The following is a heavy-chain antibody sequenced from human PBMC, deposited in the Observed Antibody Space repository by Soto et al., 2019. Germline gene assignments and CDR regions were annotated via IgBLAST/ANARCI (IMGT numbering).Heavy chain of an antibody. CDR1: GFTFSSYW. D-gene: IGHD3-16*01. V-gene: IGHV3-7*01. CDR3: ARGRGLDY. J-gene: IGHJ4*02. CDR2: IKQDGSEK. Sequence: PSETLSLSCAASGFTFSSYWMSWVRQAPGKGLEWVANIKQDGSEKMYVDSVKGRFTISRDNAKDSLSLQMNSLRAEDTAVYYCARGRGLDYWGQGTLVTVSS.